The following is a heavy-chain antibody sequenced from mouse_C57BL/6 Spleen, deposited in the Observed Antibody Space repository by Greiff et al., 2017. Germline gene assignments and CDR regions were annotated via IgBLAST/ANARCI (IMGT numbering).Heavy chain of an antibody. J-gene: IGHJ2*01. CDR3: ARYYDSNPFDY. CDR1: GYSITSCYY. V-gene: IGHV3-6*01. Sequence: VQLKESGPGLVKPSQSLSLTCSVTGYSITSCYYWNWLREFPGNKLEWMGYISYDGRNNYTPSLKNRISITSDTSKNHFFLKLNSVTTEDTATYYCARYYDSNPFDYWGQGTTLTVSS. D-gene: IGHD1-1*01. CDR2: ISYDGRN.